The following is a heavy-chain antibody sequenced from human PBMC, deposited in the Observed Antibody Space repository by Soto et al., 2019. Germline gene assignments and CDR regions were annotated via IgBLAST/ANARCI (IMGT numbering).Heavy chain of an antibody. Sequence: EVQLVESGGGLVKPGGSLRLSCAASGFTFSNAWMSWVRQAPGKGLEWVGRIKSKTDGGTRDYAAPVKGRFTISRDDSKNTLYLQMNSLKTEGTAVYYCTTDAVEMTTIDYWGQGTLVTVSS. D-gene: IGHD4-4*01. CDR3: TTDAVEMTTIDY. V-gene: IGHV3-15*01. CDR2: IKSKTDGGTR. CDR1: GFTFSNAW. J-gene: IGHJ4*02.